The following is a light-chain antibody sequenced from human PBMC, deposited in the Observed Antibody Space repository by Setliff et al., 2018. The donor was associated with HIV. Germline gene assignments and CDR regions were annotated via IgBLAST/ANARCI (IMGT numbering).Light chain of an antibody. CDR1: SSDVGGYNY. Sequence: SVLTQPASVSASPGQSITISCTGTSSDVGGYNYVSWYQQHPGKAPKLMIYDVGNRPSGVSNRFSGSKSGNTASLTISGLRAEDEADYYCCSYTHSSTYVFGTGTKVTVL. CDR2: DVG. J-gene: IGLJ1*01. CDR3: CSYTHSSTYV. V-gene: IGLV2-14*03.